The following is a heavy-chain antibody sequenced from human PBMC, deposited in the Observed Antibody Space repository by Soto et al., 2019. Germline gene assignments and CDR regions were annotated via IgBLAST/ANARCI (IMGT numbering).Heavy chain of an antibody. J-gene: IGHJ3*02. D-gene: IGHD3-3*01. CDR2: ISAYNGNT. Sequence: ASVKVSCKASGYTFNTYGINWVRQAPGQGLEWMGWISAYNGNTNYAEKVRGRVTMTTDTSTSTAYMELRSLRSDDTAVYYCAKDDFWSGPVNAVDIWGQGTMVTV. CDR1: GYTFNTYG. CDR3: AKDDFWSGPVNAVDI. V-gene: IGHV1-18*01.